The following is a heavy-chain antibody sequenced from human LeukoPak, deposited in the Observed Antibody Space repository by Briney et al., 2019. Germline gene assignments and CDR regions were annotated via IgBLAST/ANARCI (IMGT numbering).Heavy chain of an antibody. CDR3: ARDAYYDILTTSGAFDI. CDR1: GFTFSSYG. D-gene: IGHD3-9*01. V-gene: IGHV3-33*01. J-gene: IGHJ3*02. Sequence: GRSLRLSCAASGFTFSSYGTHWVRQAPGKGLEWVAVIWHDGSNKYYADSVKGRFTISRDNSKNTLYLQMNSLRAEDTAVYYCARDAYYDILTTSGAFDIWGQGTMVTVSS. CDR2: IWHDGSNK.